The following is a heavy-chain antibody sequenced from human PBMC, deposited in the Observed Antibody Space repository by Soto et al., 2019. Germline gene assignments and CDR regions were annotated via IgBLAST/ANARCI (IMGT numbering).Heavy chain of an antibody. Sequence: QVQLVQSGAEVKKPGASVKVSCKASGYTFTSYYMHWVRQAPGQGLEWMGIINPSGGSTSYAPKFQGRVTMTKDTSTSTVYLGLSSLRSEDTAVYYCARDRPAVVVVAATLDYWGQGTLVTVSS. D-gene: IGHD2-15*01. V-gene: IGHV1-46*01. CDR3: ARDRPAVVVVAATLDY. CDR1: GYTFTSYY. J-gene: IGHJ4*02. CDR2: INPSGGST.